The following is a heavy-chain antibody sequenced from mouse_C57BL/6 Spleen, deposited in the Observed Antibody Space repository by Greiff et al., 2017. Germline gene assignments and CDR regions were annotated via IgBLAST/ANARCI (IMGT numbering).Heavy chain of an antibody. CDR3: AREGLDYKSNYWFAD. D-gene: IGHD2-5*01. Sequence: DVKLQESGGGLVKPGGSLKLSCAASGFTFSDYGMHWVRQAPEKGLEWVAYISRGSSTIYYADTVKGRFTIARDNAKKTLFLQRNRLMDEDTAMYYGAREGLDYKSNYWFADWGQGTLVTVSA. J-gene: IGHJ3*01. CDR1: GFTFSDYG. CDR2: ISRGSSTI. V-gene: IGHV5-17*01.